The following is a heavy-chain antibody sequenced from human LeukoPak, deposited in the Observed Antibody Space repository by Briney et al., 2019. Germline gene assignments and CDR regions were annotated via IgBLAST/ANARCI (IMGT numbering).Heavy chain of an antibody. V-gene: IGHV3-30*02. CDR1: GFTFIGYG. CDR3: ARDGAVAGADAIDI. J-gene: IGHJ3*02. D-gene: IGHD6-19*01. CDR2: IRYDGSNK. Sequence: PGGSLRLSCAASGFTFIGYGLHWVRQAPGKGLEWVAFIRYDGSNKYYADSVKGRFTISRDNSKNKLYLQMNSLRPEDTAVYYCARDGAVAGADAIDIWGQGTVVTVSS.